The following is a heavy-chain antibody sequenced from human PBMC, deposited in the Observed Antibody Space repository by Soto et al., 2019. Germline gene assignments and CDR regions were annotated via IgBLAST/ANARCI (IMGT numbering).Heavy chain of an antibody. CDR3: ARCMSVTLFDN. CDR1: GGSISTGGYY. Sequence: QVQLQESGPGLVKPSQTLSLTCTVSGGSISTGGYYWTWIRQHPGKGLEWIGYIYYSGSTYYNPSRKRRVTLSVDTSKNQFSLKLSSVTAADTAVYYCARCMSVTLFDNWGQGTLVTVSS. CDR2: IYYSGST. J-gene: IGHJ4*02. V-gene: IGHV4-31*03. D-gene: IGHD4-17*01.